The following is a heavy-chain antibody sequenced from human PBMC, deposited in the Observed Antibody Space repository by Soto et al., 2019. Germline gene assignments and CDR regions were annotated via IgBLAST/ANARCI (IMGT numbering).Heavy chain of an antibody. CDR2: INHTGGT. Sequence: PSETLSLTCAVYGGSFSGYYLTWIRHRPGKRLEFIVEINHTGGTNYTPPPNSSVTISVDTSTNQFSLKLTCVTAADTAVFYCASGFIPLGDCGHWFDPWGQGALVTVSS. CDR3: ASGFIPLGDCGHWFDP. V-gene: IGHV4-34*01. J-gene: IGHJ5*02. D-gene: IGHD2-21*02. CDR1: GGSFSGYY.